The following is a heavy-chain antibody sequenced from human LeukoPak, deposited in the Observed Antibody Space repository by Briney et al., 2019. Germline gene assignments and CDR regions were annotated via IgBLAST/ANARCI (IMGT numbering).Heavy chain of an antibody. CDR1: GFTFSTYN. Sequence: GGSLRLSCAASGFTFSTYNMNWVRQAPGKGLEWLSYISSGSSTIYYADSVKGRFTISRDNAKNSLYLQMNSLRAEDTAVYYCAREYSRLSGQAFDIWGQGTMVTVSS. J-gene: IGHJ3*02. D-gene: IGHD6-6*01. V-gene: IGHV3-48*04. CDR3: AREYSRLSGQAFDI. CDR2: ISSGSSTI.